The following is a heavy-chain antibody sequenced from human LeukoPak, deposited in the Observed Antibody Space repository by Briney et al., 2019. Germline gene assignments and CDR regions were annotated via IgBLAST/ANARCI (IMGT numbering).Heavy chain of an antibody. CDR2: ISSSSSYI. D-gene: IGHD3-16*01. Sequence: PGGSLRLSCAASGFTFSSYSMNWVRQAPGKGLEWVSSISSSSSYIYYADSVKGRFTISRDNSKNTVYLQMNSLRAEDTAVYYCAPRGELTGFDYWGQGTLVTVSS. CDR1: GFTFSSYS. CDR3: APRGELTGFDY. J-gene: IGHJ4*02. V-gene: IGHV3-21*01.